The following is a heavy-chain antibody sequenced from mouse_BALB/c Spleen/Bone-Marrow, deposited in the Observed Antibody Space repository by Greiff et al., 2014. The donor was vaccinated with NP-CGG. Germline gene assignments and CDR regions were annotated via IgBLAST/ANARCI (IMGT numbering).Heavy chain of an antibody. D-gene: IGHD2-1*01. CDR2: IDPSDSYT. CDR1: GYTFTSYW. J-gene: IGHJ3*01. CDR3: TRSRDYGNWFAY. Sequence: QVQLQQSGAELVKPGASVKMSCKASGYTFTSYWMHWVKQRPGQGLEWIGVIDPSDSYTSYNQKFKGKATLTVETSSSTAYMQLSSLTSEDSAVYYCTRSRDYGNWFAYWGRGTLVTVSA. V-gene: IGHV1S127*01.